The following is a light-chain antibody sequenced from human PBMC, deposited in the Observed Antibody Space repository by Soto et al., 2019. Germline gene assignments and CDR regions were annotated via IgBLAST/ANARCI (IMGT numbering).Light chain of an antibody. CDR2: DVT. J-gene: IGLJ1*01. V-gene: IGLV2-14*03. CDR3: SSYSSTSTRRL. CDR1: NTDIGGYNY. Sequence: SMLTQPASENGYPGAATTISCTETNTDIGGYNYVSWYQQFPGKAPKLIIYDVTNRPSGVSFRFSGSKSGNTASLTISGLQAEDEAGYHCSSYSSTSTRRLFGAGTKVTVL.